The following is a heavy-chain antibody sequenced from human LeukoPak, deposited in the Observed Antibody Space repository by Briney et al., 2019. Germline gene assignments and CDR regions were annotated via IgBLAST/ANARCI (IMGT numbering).Heavy chain of an antibody. J-gene: IGHJ4*02. CDR3: AGVSIAVAVRNYFDY. CDR2: IYYSGST. Sequence: SETLSLTCTVSGGSISSSSYYWGWIRQPPGKGLEWIGSIYYSGSTYYNPSLKSRVTISVDTSKNQFSLKLSSVTAADTAVYYCAGVSIAVAVRNYFDYGGQGPLVTVSS. D-gene: IGHD6-19*01. V-gene: IGHV4-39*01. CDR1: GGSISSSSYY.